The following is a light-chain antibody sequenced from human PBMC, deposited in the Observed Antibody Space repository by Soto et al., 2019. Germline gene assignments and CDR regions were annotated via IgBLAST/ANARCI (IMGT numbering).Light chain of an antibody. Sequence: DVVMTQSPLSLPVTLGQPASTSCRSSQSLVYSDGNTYLNWFQQRPGQSPRRLIYKVSNRDSGVPDRFSGSGSGTDFTLKISRVEAEDVGLYYCIQGTHWRALTFGGGTKVDIK. CDR2: KVS. CDR3: IQGTHWRALT. V-gene: IGKV2-30*01. J-gene: IGKJ4*01. CDR1: QSLVYSDGNTY.